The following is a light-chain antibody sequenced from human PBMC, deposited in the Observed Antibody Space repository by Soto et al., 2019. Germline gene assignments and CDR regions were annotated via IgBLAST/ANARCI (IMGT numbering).Light chain of an antibody. CDR1: SSNIGAGYD. V-gene: IGLV1-40*01. CDR3: QSYDSSLSAYV. J-gene: IGLJ1*01. Sequence: QSVLTQPPSVSGAPGQRVTISCTGSSSNIGAGYDVHWYQHLPGTAPKFLIYSNTNRPSGVPDRFSGSKSGTSASLAITGLQAEDEADYYCQSYDSSLSAYVFGTGTKLTVL. CDR2: SNT.